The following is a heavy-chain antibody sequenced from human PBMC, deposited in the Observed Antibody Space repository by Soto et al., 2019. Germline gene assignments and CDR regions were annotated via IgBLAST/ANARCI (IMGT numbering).Heavy chain of an antibody. D-gene: IGHD1-26*01. Sequence: PGESLKISCRISGYNFSAYCITWVRQMPGRGLEWVAWITPTDSYIKYSPSFQGHVTISVDISTNTPYLQWTSLKATDTAMYYCTGHRTNLMGLDFWGQGTQVTVSS. CDR3: TGHRTNLMGLDF. CDR1: GYNFSAYC. J-gene: IGHJ4*02. CDR2: ITPTDSYI. V-gene: IGHV5-10-1*01.